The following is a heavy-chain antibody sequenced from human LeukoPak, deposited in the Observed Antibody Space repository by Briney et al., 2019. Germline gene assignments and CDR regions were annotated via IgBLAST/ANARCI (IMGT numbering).Heavy chain of an antibody. CDR2: IGGSGSYT. Sequence: GGSLRVSCVASDFTFATYAMTWVRLAPGKGLEWVSSIGGSGSYTIYADSVRGRFTVSRDNSKNTLYLQMNSLRAEDTAVYYCGRDPNGDYVGAFEFWGQGTLVSVSS. CDR3: GRDPNGDYVGAFEF. J-gene: IGHJ3*01. CDR1: DFTFATYA. V-gene: IGHV3-23*01. D-gene: IGHD4-17*01.